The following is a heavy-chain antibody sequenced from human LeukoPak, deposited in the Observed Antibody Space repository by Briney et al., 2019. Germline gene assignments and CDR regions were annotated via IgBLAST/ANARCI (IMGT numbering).Heavy chain of an antibody. CDR1: GGTFSSYA. J-gene: IGHJ4*02. D-gene: IGHD6-13*01. CDR3: ARVPGYSSSWYDY. CDR2: IIPILGIA. V-gene: IGHV1-69*04. Sequence: AASVKVSCKASGGTFSSYAISWVRQAPGQGLEWMGRIIPILGIANYAQKFQGRVTITADKSTSTAYMELSSLRSEDTAVYYCARVPGYSSSWYDYWGQGTLVTVSS.